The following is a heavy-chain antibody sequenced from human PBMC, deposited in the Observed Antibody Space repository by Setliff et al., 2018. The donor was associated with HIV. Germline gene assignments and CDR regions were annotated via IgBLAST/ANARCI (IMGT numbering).Heavy chain of an antibody. D-gene: IGHD3-16*01. J-gene: IGHJ5*02. CDR3: AKGVKWLDP. CDR1: GFTFGDYA. CDR2: MLNDGRT. Sequence: PGGSLRLSCTASGFTFGDYAFTWVRQAPGKGLEWVSVMLNDGRTYYADSVQGRFTISRDNSINILYLHMNRLIAEDTAVYYCAKGVKWLDPWGQGTLVTVSS. V-gene: IGHV3-23*03.